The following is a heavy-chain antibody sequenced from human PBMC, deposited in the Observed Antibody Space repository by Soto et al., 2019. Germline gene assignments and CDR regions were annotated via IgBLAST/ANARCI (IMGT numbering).Heavy chain of an antibody. V-gene: IGHV3-21*01. CDR3: ARVGIAVAGTYFDY. D-gene: IGHD6-19*01. CDR2: ISGGSSYI. J-gene: IGHJ4*02. CDR1: GFTFSSYS. Sequence: VGSLRLSCAASGFTFSSYSVNWVREAPGKGLEWVSSISGGSSYIHYADSVKGRFTISRDNAKNSLYLQMNGLRAEDTAVYYCARVGIAVAGTYFDYWGQGTLVTVSS.